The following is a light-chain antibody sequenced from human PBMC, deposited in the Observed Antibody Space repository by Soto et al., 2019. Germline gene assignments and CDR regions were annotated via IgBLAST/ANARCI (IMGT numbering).Light chain of an antibody. CDR2: GAS. CDR3: QQSYSSSWT. V-gene: IGKV1-39*01. J-gene: IGKJ1*01. Sequence: DIQMSQFPSYLSASVGDRVTITCRASQTIRVYLNWYQQRPGKAPHLLIYGASRLPSDVPPRFSGTASGTEYTLTISSLQPEDFGTYFCQQSYSSSWTFGQGTKVEMK. CDR1: QTIRVY.